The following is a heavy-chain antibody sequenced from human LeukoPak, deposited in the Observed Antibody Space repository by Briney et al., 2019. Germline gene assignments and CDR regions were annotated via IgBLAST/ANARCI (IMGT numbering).Heavy chain of an antibody. CDR1: GFTPSSDA. D-gene: IGHD2-2*01. CDR2: ISPSGNDI. J-gene: IGHJ4*02. V-gene: IGHV3-21*01. Sequence: GGSLRLSCAASGFTPSSDATNWGCQAPGEGVEWVSSISPSGNDIYYADSVEGRFTISRDNAKNSLYLQINSLRAEETAVYYCARDLSSSTSCYSNWGPGAL. CDR3: ARDLSSSTSCYSN.